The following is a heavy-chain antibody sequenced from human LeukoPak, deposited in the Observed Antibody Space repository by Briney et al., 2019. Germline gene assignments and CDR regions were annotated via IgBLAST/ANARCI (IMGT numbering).Heavy chain of an antibody. CDR2: ISYDGSNK. D-gene: IGHD1-26*01. J-gene: IGHJ3*02. CDR3: ARAWGLEDAFDI. Sequence: GGSLRLSCAASGFTFSSYAMHWVRQAPGKGLEWVAVISYDGSNKYYADSVKGRFTISRDNSKNTLYLQMNSLRAEDTAVYYCARAWGLEDAFDIWGQGTMVTVSS. CDR1: GFTFSSYA. V-gene: IGHV3-30-3*01.